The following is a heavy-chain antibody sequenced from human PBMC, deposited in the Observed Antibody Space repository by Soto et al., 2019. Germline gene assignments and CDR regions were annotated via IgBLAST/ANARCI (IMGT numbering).Heavy chain of an antibody. J-gene: IGHJ5*02. CDR3: ARDSTLNDYGDYNNWFDP. Sequence: QVQLVQSGAEVKKPGSSEKDSCKASGGTFSSYTSSWVRQAPGQGLECMGRIIPILGIANYAQKFQGRVTITADKFTSTAYMELSSLRSEDTAVYYCARDSTLNDYGDYNNWFDPWGQGTLVTVSS. V-gene: IGHV1-69*08. CDR1: GGTFSSYT. D-gene: IGHD4-17*01. CDR2: IIPILGIA.